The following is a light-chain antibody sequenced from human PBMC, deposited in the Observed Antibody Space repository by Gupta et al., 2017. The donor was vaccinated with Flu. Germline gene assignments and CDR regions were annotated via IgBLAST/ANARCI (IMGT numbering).Light chain of an antibody. CDR3: QQYGSSLRVT. CDR2: GAS. V-gene: IGKV3-20*01. CDR1: QSVSSSY. J-gene: IGKJ3*01. Sequence: RATLSCRASQSVSSSYLAGYQQKPGQAPRLLIYGASSRATGIPDRFSGSGSGTDFTLTISRLEPEDFAVYYCQQYGSSLRVTFGPGTKVDIK.